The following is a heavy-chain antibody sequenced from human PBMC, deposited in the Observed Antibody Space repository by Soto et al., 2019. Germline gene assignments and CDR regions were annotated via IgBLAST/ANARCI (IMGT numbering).Heavy chain of an antibody. J-gene: IGHJ6*02. CDR2: MNPNSGNT. Sequence: ASVKVSCKASGYTFTSYDINWVRQATGQGLEWMGWMNPNSGNTGYAQKFQGRVTMTRNTSISTAYMELSSLRSEDTAVYYCARETAYYDILTGGRRIYYYYGIDVWGQGTTVTVSS. D-gene: IGHD3-9*01. CDR3: ARETAYYDILTGGRRIYYYYGIDV. V-gene: IGHV1-8*01. CDR1: GYTFTSYD.